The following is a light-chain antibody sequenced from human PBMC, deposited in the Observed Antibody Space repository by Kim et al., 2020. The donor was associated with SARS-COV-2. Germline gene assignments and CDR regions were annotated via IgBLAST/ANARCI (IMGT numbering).Light chain of an antibody. Sequence: GQSVTMSCTGTSGDGGGYNHVSGYQKYPGKAPTLMMYEVSNRPSGVSNRFSGSKSDNTASLTISGLQAEDEADYYGSAYTRSSTLLFGGGTQLTVL. CDR3: SAYTRSSTLL. CDR2: EVS. CDR1: SGDGGGYNH. J-gene: IGLJ2*01. V-gene: IGLV2-14*01.